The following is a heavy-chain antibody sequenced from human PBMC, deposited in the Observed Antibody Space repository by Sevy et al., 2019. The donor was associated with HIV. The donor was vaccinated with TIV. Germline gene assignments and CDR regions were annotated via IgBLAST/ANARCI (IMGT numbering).Heavy chain of an antibody. V-gene: IGHV3-23*01. J-gene: IGHJ4*02. CDR2: ISGSGGST. CDR3: AKHPVGSAKPVGSFDY. D-gene: IGHD3-10*01. Sequence: RGCLRLSCAASGFTFSSYAMSWVRQAPGKGLEWVSAISGSGGSTYYADSVKGRFTISRDNSKNTLYLQMNSLRAEDTAVYYCAKHPVGSAKPVGSFDYWGQGTLVTVSS. CDR1: GFTFSSYA.